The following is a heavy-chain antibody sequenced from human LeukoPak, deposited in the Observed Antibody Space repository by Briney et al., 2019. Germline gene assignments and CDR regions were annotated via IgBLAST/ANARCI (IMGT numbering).Heavy chain of an antibody. Sequence: PGGSLRLSCAASGFTFSSYAMHWVRQAPGKGLEWVANIKQDGSEKYYVDSVKGRFTISRDNAKNSLYLQMNSLRAEDTAVYYCARVGYYDSSGRVAFDIWGQGTMVTVSS. CDR2: IKQDGSEK. CDR1: GFTFSSYA. D-gene: IGHD3-22*01. J-gene: IGHJ3*02. CDR3: ARVGYYDSSGRVAFDI. V-gene: IGHV3-7*01.